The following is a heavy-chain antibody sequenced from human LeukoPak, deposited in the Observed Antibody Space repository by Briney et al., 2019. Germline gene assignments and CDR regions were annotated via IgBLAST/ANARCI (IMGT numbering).Heavy chain of an antibody. D-gene: IGHD2-21*01. CDR3: AREYSDSYGVIGHFDS. Sequence: GGSLRLSCAASGFTFSSFAMHWVRQAPGKGLEWVALISFDGVTTYYADSVRGRFTISRDNSKNTLFLQMNSLRGEDTAVYYCAREYSDSYGVIGHFDSWGQGTLVPVSS. J-gene: IGHJ4*02. CDR1: GFTFSSFA. V-gene: IGHV3-30-3*01. CDR2: ISFDGVTT.